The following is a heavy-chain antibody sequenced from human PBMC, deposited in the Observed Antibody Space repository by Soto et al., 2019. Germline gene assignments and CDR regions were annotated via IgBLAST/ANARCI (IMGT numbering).Heavy chain of an antibody. CDR3: ARDMTRTVVPYFDF. CDR2: IIPISGAA. Sequence: SVKFYCKASGGTFSNYVVNWVRQAPGQGLEWMGRIIPISGAANYAQKFQGRVTITADKSTSTSYMELSSLRSEDTAVYYCARDMTRTVVPYFDFWGQGTLVTVSS. J-gene: IGHJ4*02. V-gene: IGHV1-69*06. CDR1: GGTFSNYV. D-gene: IGHD1-7*01.